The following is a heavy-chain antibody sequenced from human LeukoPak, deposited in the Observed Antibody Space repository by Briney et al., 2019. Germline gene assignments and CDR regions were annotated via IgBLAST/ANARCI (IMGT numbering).Heavy chain of an antibody. CDR3: AREETDP. CDR1: GFTFSNFW. J-gene: IGHJ5*02. CDR2: IKQDGSEQ. V-gene: IGHV3-7*01. Sequence: GGSLRLSCAASGFTFSNFWMTWVRQAPGKGLEWVANIKQDGSEQYHVDSVKGRFTISRDNAKNSLYLQMNSLRAEDTAVYYCAREETDPWGQGTLVTVSS.